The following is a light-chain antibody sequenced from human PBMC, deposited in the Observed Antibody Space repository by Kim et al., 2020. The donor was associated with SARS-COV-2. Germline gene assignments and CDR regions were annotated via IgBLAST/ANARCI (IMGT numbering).Light chain of an antibody. V-gene: IGKV1-39*01. CDR3: QQSYNTPYT. Sequence: DIQMTQSPSSLSASVGDRVTITCRASQRISSYLNWYQRKPGKAPNLLIYAASSLQSGVPSRFSGSGSGTDFTLTISSLQPEDFATYYCQQSYNTPYTFGQGTKLEI. J-gene: IGKJ2*01. CDR2: AAS. CDR1: QRISSY.